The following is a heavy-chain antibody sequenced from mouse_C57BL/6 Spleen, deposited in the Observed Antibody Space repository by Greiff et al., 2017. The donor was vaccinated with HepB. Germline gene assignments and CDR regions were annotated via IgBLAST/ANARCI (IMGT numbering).Heavy chain of an antibody. CDR1: GFSFNTYA. V-gene: IGHV10-1*01. J-gene: IGHJ3*01. Sequence: DVMLVESGGGLVQPKGSLKLSCAASGFSFNTYAMNWVRQAPGKGLEWVARIRSKSNNYATYYADSVKDRFTISRDDSESMLYLQMNNLKTEDTAMYYCVGDGKEAWFAYWGQGTLVTVSA. CDR2: IRSKSNNYAT. D-gene: IGHD2-1*01. CDR3: VGDGKEAWFAY.